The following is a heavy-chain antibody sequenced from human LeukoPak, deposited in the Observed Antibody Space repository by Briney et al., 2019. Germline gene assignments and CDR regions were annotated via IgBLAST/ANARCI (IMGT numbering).Heavy chain of an antibody. D-gene: IGHD3-16*02. Sequence: GESLTISCNGSEYMFSNYWICWVRQMPGKGLEWMGGIHHDDSNARYSPSFEGQVTISVDKSISTAYLQWSSLKASDTAMYYCARLEKIRSSPYSYFYFMDVWGTGTTVTVSS. CDR1: EYMFSNYW. V-gene: IGHV5-51*01. CDR3: ARLEKIRSSPYSYFYFMDV. CDR2: IHHDDSNA. J-gene: IGHJ6*03.